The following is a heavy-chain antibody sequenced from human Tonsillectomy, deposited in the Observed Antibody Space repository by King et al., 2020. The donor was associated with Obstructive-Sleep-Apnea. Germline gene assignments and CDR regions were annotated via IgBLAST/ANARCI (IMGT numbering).Heavy chain of an antibody. CDR1: GGSISSYY. J-gene: IGHJ4*02. CDR3: ARVKGRGDGYTVLDYYFDY. CDR2: IYYSGST. Sequence: VQLQESGPGLVKPSETLSLTCTVSGGSISSYYWSWIRQPPGKGLEWIGDIYYSGSTNYNPSLKSRVTISVDTSKNQFSLKLTSVTAADTAVYYCARVKGRGDGYTVLDYYFDYWGQGTLVTVSS. V-gene: IGHV4-59*01. D-gene: IGHD2-2*02.